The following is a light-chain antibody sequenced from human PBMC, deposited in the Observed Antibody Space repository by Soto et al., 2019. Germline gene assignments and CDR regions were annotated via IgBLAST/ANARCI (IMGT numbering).Light chain of an antibody. CDR3: QVWDDSNGQQGV. CDR2: DDR. Sequence: SYDLTQPPSVSVAPGQTARITCGGNDLRSKSVHWYQQKPGQAPALVLYDDRYRPSGIPERFSGYKSGNTAYLTISRVEAGDEADYFCQVWDDSNGQQGVFGTGTKVTVL. V-gene: IGLV3-21*02. J-gene: IGLJ1*01. CDR1: DLRSKS.